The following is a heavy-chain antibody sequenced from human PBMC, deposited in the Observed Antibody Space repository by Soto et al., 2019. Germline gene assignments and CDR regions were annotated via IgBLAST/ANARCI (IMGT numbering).Heavy chain of an antibody. CDR2: IDWDDDK. Sequence: SGPTLVNPTQTLTLTCTFSGFSLSTIGMRGSWIRQPPGKALEWLARIDWDDDKFYNTSLKTRLTISKDSSKNQVVLTMTNMDPVDTATYYCARMFHCSGGTCPFDYWGQGALVTVSS. V-gene: IGHV2-70*04. D-gene: IGHD2-15*01. CDR3: ARMFHCSGGTCPFDY. CDR1: GFSLSTIGMR. J-gene: IGHJ4*02.